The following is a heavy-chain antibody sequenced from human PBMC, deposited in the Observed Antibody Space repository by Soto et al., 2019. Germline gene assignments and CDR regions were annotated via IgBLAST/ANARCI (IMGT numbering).Heavy chain of an antibody. Sequence: EVHLLESGGGLVQPGGYLRLSCAASGFSFRNYAMSWVRQAPGKGLEWISTLTGSSSNIYYADSVKGRFAISRDNSRNTLYLQMNSLTAEDTALYYFAHGRATSVLLTHDYWGQGTLVTVSS. V-gene: IGHV3-23*01. J-gene: IGHJ4*02. CDR1: GFSFRNYA. CDR2: LTGSSSNI. CDR3: AHGRATSVLLTHDY.